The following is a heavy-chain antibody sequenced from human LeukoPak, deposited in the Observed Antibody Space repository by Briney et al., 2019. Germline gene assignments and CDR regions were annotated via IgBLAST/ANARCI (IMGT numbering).Heavy chain of an antibody. CDR3: ARTVGRTASLSY. D-gene: IGHD4-4*01. CDR1: GGSFSDYY. V-gene: IGHV4-34*01. CDR2: INHRGVT. J-gene: IGHJ4*02. Sequence: SETLSLTCAVYGGSFSDYYWTWVRQPPGKGLEWIGEINHRGVTTYYPSLKSRVTISIDTYRNQFSLTMHSLTAADTAAYYCARTVGRTASLSYWGQGTLVTVSS.